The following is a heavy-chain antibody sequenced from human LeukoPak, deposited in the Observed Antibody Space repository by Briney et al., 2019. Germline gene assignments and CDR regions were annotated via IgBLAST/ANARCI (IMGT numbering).Heavy chain of an antibody. CDR1: GGSFSGYY. CDR2: INHSGST. CDR3: ASTSGGGSSGYPFDY. Sequence: SETLSLTCAVYGGSFSGYYWSWIRQPPGKGLEWTGEINHSGSTNYNPSLKSRVTISVDTSKNQFSLQLSSVTAADTAVYYCASTSGGGSSGYPFDYWGPGTLVTVSS. V-gene: IGHV4-34*01. J-gene: IGHJ4*02. D-gene: IGHD6-13*01.